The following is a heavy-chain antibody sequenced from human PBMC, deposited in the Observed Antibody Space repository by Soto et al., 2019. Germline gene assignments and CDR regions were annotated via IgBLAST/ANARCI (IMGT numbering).Heavy chain of an antibody. CDR2: ISGSGVNT. D-gene: IGHD3-16*01. CDR3: AAVMGSDYDHVWGSLSFDH. Sequence: PGGSLRLSCEASGFIFSTTAMAWVRQAPGKGLEWVSTISGSGVNTYYTDSVKGRFTISRGNSKRMLFLQMNNLRVEDTAVYFCAAVMGSDYDHVWGSLSFDHWGQGSLVTVSS. V-gene: IGHV3-23*01. CDR1: GFIFSTTA. J-gene: IGHJ4*02.